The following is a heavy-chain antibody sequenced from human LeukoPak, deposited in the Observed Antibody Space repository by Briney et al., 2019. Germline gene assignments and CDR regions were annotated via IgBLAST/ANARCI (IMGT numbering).Heavy chain of an antibody. CDR3: ARGGRRDGYNTFYFDH. J-gene: IGHJ4*02. CDR2: IYYSGST. D-gene: IGHD5-24*01. CDR1: GGSISSYY. V-gene: IGHV4-59*01. Sequence: SETLSLTCTVSGGSISSYYWNWIRQPPGKGLEWIGYIYYSGSTKYNLSLKSRVTILVDTPNNQFALRLSSVTAADTVVYYCARGGRRDGYNTFYFDHWGQGALVTVSS.